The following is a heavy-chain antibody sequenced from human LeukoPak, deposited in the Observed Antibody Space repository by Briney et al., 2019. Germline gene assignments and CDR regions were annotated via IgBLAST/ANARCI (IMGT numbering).Heavy chain of an antibody. J-gene: IGHJ4*02. Sequence: GGSLRLSCAASGFTFSSYAMSWVRQAPGKGLEWVSAISGSGGSTYYAGSVKGRFTISRDNSKNTLYLQMNSLRAEDTAVYYCANSRRGYSYDLGSWYFDYWGQGTLVTVSS. CDR1: GFTFSSYA. CDR2: ISGSGGST. V-gene: IGHV3-23*01. D-gene: IGHD5-18*01. CDR3: ANSRRGYSYDLGSWYFDY.